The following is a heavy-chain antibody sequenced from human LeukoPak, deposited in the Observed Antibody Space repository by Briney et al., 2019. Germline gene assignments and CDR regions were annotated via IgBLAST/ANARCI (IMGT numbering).Heavy chain of an antibody. CDR1: GFTFSSYA. Sequence: PGGSLRLSCAASGFTFSSYAMSWVRQAPGKGLEWVSGISGGGGGTYSADSVKGRFTISRDNSKNTLYLQMNSLRAEDTAVYYCARPSDYFDCWSQGTLVTVSS. CDR2: ISGGGGGT. J-gene: IGHJ4*02. V-gene: IGHV3-23*01. D-gene: IGHD3-3*01. CDR3: ARPSDYFDC.